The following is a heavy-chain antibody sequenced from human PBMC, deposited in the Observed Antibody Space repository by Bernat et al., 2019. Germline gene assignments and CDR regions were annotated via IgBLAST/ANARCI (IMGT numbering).Heavy chain of an antibody. CDR3: SRDQAARRFRAEDVDVVVAARSDYYYMDV. D-gene: IGHD2-15*01. Sequence: QLQLQESGPGLVKPSETLSLTCTVSGGSISSSSYYWGWIRQPPGKGLEWIGCIYYSGSTYYNPSLKSRVTISVDTSKNQFSLKLSVVTAADTAVYYCSRDQAARRFRAEDVDVVVAARSDYYYMDVWGKGTPVTVSS. CDR1: GGSISSSSYY. CDR2: IYYSGST. J-gene: IGHJ6*03. V-gene: IGHV4-39*01.